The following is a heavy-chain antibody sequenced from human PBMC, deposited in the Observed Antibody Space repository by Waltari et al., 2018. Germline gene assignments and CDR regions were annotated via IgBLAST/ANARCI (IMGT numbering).Heavy chain of an antibody. CDR1: GFTFSSYA. CDR3: AKGVPSDY. J-gene: IGHJ4*02. V-gene: IGHV3-23*03. CDR2: ISRRGSST. Sequence: EVQLLESGGGLVQPGGSLRLSCAASGFTFSSYAMSWVRQAPGKGLEWVSVISRRGSSTYYVDSVKGRFTISRDNSKNTLYLQMNSLGAEDTAVYYCAKGVPSDYWGQGTLVTVSS.